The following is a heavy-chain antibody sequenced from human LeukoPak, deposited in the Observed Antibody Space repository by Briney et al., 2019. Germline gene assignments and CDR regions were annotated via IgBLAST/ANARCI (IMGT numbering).Heavy chain of an antibody. CDR3: ARGVFMTSGRYFHYMDL. D-gene: IGHD2-21*01. J-gene: IGHJ6*03. Sequence: SETLSLTCTVSAASISSDNYYWNWIRQPAGRGLEWIGRFYAGDTKFNPSLNNRATVSVDTSQNRFSLTLSSVTAEDTATYYCARGVFMTSGRYFHYMDLWGTGTTVTVSS. CDR2: FYAGDT. V-gene: IGHV4-61*02. CDR1: AASISSDNYY.